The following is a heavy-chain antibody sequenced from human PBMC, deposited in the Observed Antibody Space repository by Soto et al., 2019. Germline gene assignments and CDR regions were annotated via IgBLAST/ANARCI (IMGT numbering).Heavy chain of an antibody. CDR1: GYSFTSYW. CDR3: ARLADCSGGSCYAGGFDY. CDR2: IYPGDSDT. J-gene: IGHJ4*02. Sequence: PGESLKISCKGSGYSFTSYWIGWVRQMLGKGLEWMGIIYPGDSDTRYSPSFQGQVTISADKSISTAYLQWSSLKASDTAMYYCARLADCSGGSCYAGGFDYWGQGTLVTVSS. V-gene: IGHV5-51*01. D-gene: IGHD2-15*01.